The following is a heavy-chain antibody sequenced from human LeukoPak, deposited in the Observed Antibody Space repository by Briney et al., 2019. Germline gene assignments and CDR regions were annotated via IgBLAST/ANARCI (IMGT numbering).Heavy chain of an antibody. CDR3: AKDPNGDYIGTFDI. D-gene: IGHD4-17*01. CDR2: IGWNSART. V-gene: IGHV3-9*01. CDR1: ESTFDHA. J-gene: IGHJ3*02. Sequence: GGSLRLSCTASESTFDHAMHWVRQTPGKGLEWVSGIGWNSARTGYADSVRGRFTISRDNSKNTLYLQMNSLRAEDTAVYYCAKDPNGDYIGTFDIWGQGTMVTVSS.